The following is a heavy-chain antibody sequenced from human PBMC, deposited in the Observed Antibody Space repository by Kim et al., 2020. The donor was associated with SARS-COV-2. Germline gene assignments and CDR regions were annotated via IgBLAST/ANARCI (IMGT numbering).Heavy chain of an antibody. J-gene: IGHJ5*02. CDR1: GFSVNTKF. CDR3: ALDPDFGDP. D-gene: IGHD4-17*01. CDR2: IYADGTT. V-gene: IGHV3-53*01. Sequence: GGSLRLSCAVSGFSVNTKFMSWFRQAPGKGLEWVAVIYADGTTLYTDSVKGRFSISRDDAKNALYLHMKALRAEDTAVYYCALDPDFGDPWCQGTLVTVSS.